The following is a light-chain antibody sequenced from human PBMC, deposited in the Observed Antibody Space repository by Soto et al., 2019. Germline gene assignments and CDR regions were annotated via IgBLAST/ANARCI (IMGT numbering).Light chain of an antibody. CDR1: QDIGPY. J-gene: IGKJ4*01. V-gene: IGKV1-27*01. CDR3: QRDDSGPLT. CDR2: SAS. Sequence: DIQMTQSPSSLSASVGDRVNITCRASQDIGPYLAWYQQKSGRVPELLIYSASTLQSGVPSRFSGSGSGADFSLTISGLQPEDAATYYCQRDDSGPLTFGGGTKVEI.